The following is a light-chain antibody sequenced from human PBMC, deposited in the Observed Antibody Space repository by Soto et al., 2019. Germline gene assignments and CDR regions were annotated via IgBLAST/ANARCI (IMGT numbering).Light chain of an antibody. J-gene: IGLJ3*02. Sequence: QSVLTQPRSVSGSPGQSVTISCTGTSSDVGDYNYVSWYQQYPGKAPKLVIYDVSKRPSGVPDRFSGSKSGNTASLTISGLQAEDEADYYCCSFAGSYTLGVFGGGTQLTVL. CDR3: CSFAGSYTLGV. V-gene: IGLV2-11*01. CDR1: SSDVGDYNY. CDR2: DVS.